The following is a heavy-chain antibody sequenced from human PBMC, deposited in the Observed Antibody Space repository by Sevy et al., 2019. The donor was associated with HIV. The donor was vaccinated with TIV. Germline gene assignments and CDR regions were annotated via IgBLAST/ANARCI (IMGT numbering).Heavy chain of an antibody. CDR3: HGDYDSSQLASYYYYGMDV. J-gene: IGHJ6*02. D-gene: IGHD3-22*01. CDR1: GFMFSSYD. CDR2: IRGSGGST. Sequence: GGSLRLSCAASGFMFSSYDMSWVRQAPGKGLEWVSSIRGSGGSTYYADSVKGRFTISRDNSKNTLYLQMNSLRAEDTAVYYCHGDYDSSQLASYYYYGMDVWGQGTTVTVSS. V-gene: IGHV3-23*01.